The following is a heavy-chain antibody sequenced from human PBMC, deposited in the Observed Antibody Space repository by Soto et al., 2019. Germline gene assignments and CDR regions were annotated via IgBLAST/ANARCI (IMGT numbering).Heavy chain of an antibody. CDR2: ISSSSSTI. Sequence: PGGSLRLSCAASGFTFSSYSMNWVRQAPGKGLEWVSYISSSSSTIYYADSVKGRFTISRDNAKNSLYLQMNSLRDEDTAVYYCARDQGYYYDSSGSNYDYWGQGTLVTVSS. J-gene: IGHJ4*02. V-gene: IGHV3-48*02. CDR1: GFTFSSYS. CDR3: ARDQGYYYDSSGSNYDY. D-gene: IGHD3-22*01.